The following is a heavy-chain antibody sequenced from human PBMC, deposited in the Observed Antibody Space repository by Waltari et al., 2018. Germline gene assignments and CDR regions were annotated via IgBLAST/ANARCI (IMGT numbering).Heavy chain of an antibody. D-gene: IGHD1-26*01. J-gene: IGHJ3*02. V-gene: IGHV1-69-2*01. CDR2: VDPEDGET. Sequence: EVQLVQSGAEVKKTGATVNIAGKVSGYTFRNYSMHGVQQAPGKVLEWMGLVDPEDGETIYAEKFQGIFTIPADTSTDTAYMELSSLSSADTAVYYCSTVLGATGAFDIWGQGTMVTVSS. CDR3: STVLGATGAFDI. CDR1: GYTFRNYS.